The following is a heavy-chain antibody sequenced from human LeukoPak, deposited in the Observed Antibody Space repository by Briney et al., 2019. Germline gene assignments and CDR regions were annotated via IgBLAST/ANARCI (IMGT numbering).Heavy chain of an antibody. Sequence: GGSLRLSCAASGFTVSSNYMSWVRQAPGKGLEWVSVIFSGGSTYYADSVKGRFTISRDNSKNTLYLQMNSLRAEDTAVYYCARDSNYYYYAMDVWGQGTTVTVSS. J-gene: IGHJ6*02. V-gene: IGHV3-53*01. CDR2: IFSGGST. CDR1: GFTVSSNY. CDR3: ARDSNYYYYAMDV.